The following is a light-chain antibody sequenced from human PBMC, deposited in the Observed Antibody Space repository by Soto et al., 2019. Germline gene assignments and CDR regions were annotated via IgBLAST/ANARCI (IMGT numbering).Light chain of an antibody. CDR3: AACDDPVTDQGWV. CDR2: SDN. V-gene: IGLV1-47*02. J-gene: IGLJ3*02. CDR1: SSNIGRNF. Sequence: QAVVTQPPSVSGNPGQRVTLSCSGSSSNIGRNFVYWYQQFPGTAPKLLIYSDNQRPSGVPDRFSASKSGTSASLAISGLRSEDEADYYCAACDDPVTDQGWVFGGGTTVTVL.